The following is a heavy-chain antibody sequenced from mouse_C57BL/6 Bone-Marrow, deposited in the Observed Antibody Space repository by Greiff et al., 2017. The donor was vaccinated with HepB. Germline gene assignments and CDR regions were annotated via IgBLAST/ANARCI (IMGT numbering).Heavy chain of an antibody. Sequence: VHVKQSGAELVRPGASVKLSCTASGFNIKDDYMHWVKQRPEQGLEWIGWIDPENGDTEYASKFQGKATITADTFSNTAYLQLSSLTSEDTAVYYCTSYWVAYWGQGTLVTVSA. CDR1: GFNIKDDY. V-gene: IGHV14-4*01. CDR2: IDPENGDT. J-gene: IGHJ3*01. CDR3: TSYWVAY.